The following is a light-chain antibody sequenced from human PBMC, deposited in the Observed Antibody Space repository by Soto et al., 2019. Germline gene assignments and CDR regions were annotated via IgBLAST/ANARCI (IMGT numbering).Light chain of an antibody. J-gene: IGKJ5*01. CDR1: QTISSW. CDR2: KAS. Sequence: QMTHSPSTLSGSVGDRVTITCRASQTISSWLAWYQQKPGKAPKLLIYKASTLKSGVPSRFSGSGSGTEFTLTISSLQPDDFATYYCQHYNSYSHFGQGTLLEIK. V-gene: IGKV1-5*03. CDR3: QHYNSYSH.